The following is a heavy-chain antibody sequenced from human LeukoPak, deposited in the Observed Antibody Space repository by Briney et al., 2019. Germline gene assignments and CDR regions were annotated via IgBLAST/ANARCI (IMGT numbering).Heavy chain of an antibody. CDR2: IYYSGRT. Sequence: SETLSLTCSVSGDSVSRSDSYWDWIRQPPGKGLEWIGTIYYSGRTYYSPSLKSRVTMSVDPSNNQFSLTLRSVTAADTAIYYCARRRYYDGSGYLEWGRGTLLSVSS. D-gene: IGHD3-22*01. J-gene: IGHJ1*01. CDR3: ARRRYYDGSGYLE. V-gene: IGHV4-39*01. CDR1: GDSVSRSDSY.